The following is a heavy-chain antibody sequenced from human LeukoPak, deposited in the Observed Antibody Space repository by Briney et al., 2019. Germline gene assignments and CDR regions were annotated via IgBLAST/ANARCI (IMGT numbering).Heavy chain of an antibody. CDR3: ARNRVRGVIITENWFDP. Sequence: PGGSLRLSCAASGFTFSSYSMNWVRQAPGKGLEWVSSISSSSSYIYYADSVKGRFTISRDNAKNSLYLQMNSLRAEDTAVYYCARNRVRGVIITENWFDPWGQGTLVTVSS. CDR2: ISSSSSYI. CDR1: GFTFSSYS. V-gene: IGHV3-21*01. D-gene: IGHD3-10*01. J-gene: IGHJ5*02.